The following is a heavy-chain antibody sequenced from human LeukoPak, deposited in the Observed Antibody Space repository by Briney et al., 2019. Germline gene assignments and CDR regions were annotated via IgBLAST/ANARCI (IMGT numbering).Heavy chain of an antibody. D-gene: IGHD6-19*01. J-gene: IGHJ4*02. CDR2: INTNTGNP. CDR1: GYTFTSYA. CDR3: ARDSYSSGWRQPLDY. V-gene: IGHV7-4-1*02. Sequence: GASVKVSCKASGYTFTSYAMNWVRQAPGQGLEWMGWINTNTGNPTYAQGFTGRFVFSLDTSVSTAYLQISSLKAEDTAVYYCARDSYSSGWRQPLDYWGQGTLVTVSS.